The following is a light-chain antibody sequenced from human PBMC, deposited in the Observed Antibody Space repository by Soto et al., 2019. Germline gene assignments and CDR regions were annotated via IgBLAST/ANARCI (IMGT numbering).Light chain of an antibody. J-gene: IGKJ5*01. CDR1: QSVSSSY. CDR3: HQRQYWPPIT. V-gene: IGKV3D-20*02. Sequence: EIVLTQSPGTLSLSPVERATLSCRASQSVSSSYLAWYQQKPGQAPRLLIYDASNRATGIPARFSGSGSGTDFTLTISSLEPEDFAVYYCHQRQYWPPITFGQGTRLEIK. CDR2: DAS.